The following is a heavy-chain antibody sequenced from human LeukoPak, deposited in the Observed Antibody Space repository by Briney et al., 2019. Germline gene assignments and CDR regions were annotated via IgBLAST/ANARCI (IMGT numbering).Heavy chain of an antibody. Sequence: GGSLTLSCAASRLTFSNYAMTWVRQSPGKGLEWVSSITGSGGTNYADSVKGRFSISRDNSQNTVFLHMNSLRADDTAVCYCTKDPNGDYVGAFDMWGPGTMVTVSS. J-gene: IGHJ3*02. CDR2: ITGSGGT. CDR1: RLTFSNYA. D-gene: IGHD4-17*01. CDR3: TKDPNGDYVGAFDM. V-gene: IGHV3-23*01.